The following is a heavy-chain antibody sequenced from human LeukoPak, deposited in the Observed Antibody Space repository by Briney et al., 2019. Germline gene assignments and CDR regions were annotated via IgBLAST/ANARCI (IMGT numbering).Heavy chain of an antibody. CDR2: IYYSGST. CDR3: ARRTAYCGGDCYRFDY. V-gene: IGHV4-39*01. J-gene: IGHJ4*02. D-gene: IGHD2-21*02. Sequence: SETLSLTCTVSGGSISSSSYYWGWIRQPPGKGLEWIGSIYYSGSTYYNPSLKSRVTISVDTSKNQFSLKLSSVTAADTAVYYSARRTAYCGGDCYRFDYWGQGTLVTVSS. CDR1: GGSISSSSYY.